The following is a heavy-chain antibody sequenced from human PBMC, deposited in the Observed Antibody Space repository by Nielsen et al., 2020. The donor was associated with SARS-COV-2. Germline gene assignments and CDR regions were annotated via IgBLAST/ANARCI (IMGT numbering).Heavy chain of an antibody. CDR1: GFTFSSYE. Sequence: GESLKISCAASGFTFSSYEMNWVRQAPGKGLEWVSYISSSGSTIYYADSVKGRFTISRDNAKNSLYLQMNSLRAEDTAVYHCARDQATGYYYYYYGMDVWGQGTTGTVSS. D-gene: IGHD5-12*01. V-gene: IGHV3-48*03. CDR2: ISSSGSTI. J-gene: IGHJ6*02. CDR3: ARDQATGYYYYYYGMDV.